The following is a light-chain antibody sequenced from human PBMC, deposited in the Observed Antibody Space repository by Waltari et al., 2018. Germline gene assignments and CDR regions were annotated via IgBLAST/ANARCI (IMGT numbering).Light chain of an antibody. CDR2: SNN. J-gene: IGLJ2*01. Sequence: QSVLTQPPSASGTPGQKITISCSGSNSNIGSNTVDWYQQLPETAPKLLMYSNNLRPSGVPERFYGSKSGSSASLAIFGLQSEDDADYYCAAWDDSLKGVVFGGGTKVTVL. V-gene: IGLV1-44*01. CDR3: AAWDDSLKGVV. CDR1: NSNIGSNT.